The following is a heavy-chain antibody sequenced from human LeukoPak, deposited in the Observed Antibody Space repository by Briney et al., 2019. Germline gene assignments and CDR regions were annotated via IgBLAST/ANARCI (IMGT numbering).Heavy chain of an antibody. D-gene: IGHD6-19*01. Sequence: GESLKISCKSSAYLFTRYWIGWVGQMPPKDREWRGIIFPGDSETRYSPSFQGQVTISVDKSTSTAYLLCSSMTASDTALYYCARLGAVAGSSYLDSWGQGTLVTVSS. CDR3: ARLGAVAGSSYLDS. CDR1: AYLFTRYW. J-gene: IGHJ4*02. CDR2: IFPGDSET. V-gene: IGHV5-51*01.